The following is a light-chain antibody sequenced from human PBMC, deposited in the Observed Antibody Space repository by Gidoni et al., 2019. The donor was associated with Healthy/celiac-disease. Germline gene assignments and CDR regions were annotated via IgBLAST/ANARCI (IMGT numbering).Light chain of an antibody. CDR2: AAS. V-gene: IGKV1-39*01. CDR1: QSISSY. Sequence: DIQMTQSPSSLSESVGDRVTITCRASQSISSYLNWYQQKPGKAPRLLIYAASSLHSGVPSRFSGSGSGTDFTLTISSLQPEDFATYYCQQSYSTPSTFGPGTKVDIK. CDR3: QQSYSTPST. J-gene: IGKJ3*01.